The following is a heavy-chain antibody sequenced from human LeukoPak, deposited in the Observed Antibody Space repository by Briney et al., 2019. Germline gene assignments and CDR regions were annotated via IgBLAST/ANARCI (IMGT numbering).Heavy chain of an antibody. CDR3: ARASIAARYYYYYYMDV. CDR1: GGSFSGYY. V-gene: IGHV4-34*01. CDR2: INHSGST. D-gene: IGHD6-6*01. Sequence: SETLSLTYAVYGGSFSGYYWNWIRQPPGKGLEWIGEINHSGSTNYIPSLKSRVTISVDTSKNQFSLKLSSVTAADTAVYYCARASIAARYYYYYYMDVWGKGTTVTVSS. J-gene: IGHJ6*03.